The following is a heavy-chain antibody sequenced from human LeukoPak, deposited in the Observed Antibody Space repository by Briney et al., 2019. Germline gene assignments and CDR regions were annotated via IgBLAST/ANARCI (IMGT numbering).Heavy chain of an antibody. D-gene: IGHD6-19*01. Sequence: GGSLRLSCAASGFTFSSYGMHWVRQAPGKGLEWVAFTRYDGSNKYYADSVKGRFTIPRDNSKNTLYLQMNSLRAEDTAVYYCAKDRNPIAVAGTYFQHWGQGTLVTVSS. V-gene: IGHV3-30*02. J-gene: IGHJ1*01. CDR2: TRYDGSNK. CDR1: GFTFSSYG. CDR3: AKDRNPIAVAGTYFQH.